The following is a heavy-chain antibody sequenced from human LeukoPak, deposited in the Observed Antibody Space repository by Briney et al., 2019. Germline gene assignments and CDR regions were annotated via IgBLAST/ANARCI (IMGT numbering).Heavy chain of an antibody. CDR3: ARDSRIVPFDY. Sequence: GASVKVSCKASGYTFTSYYMHWVRQAPGQGLEWMGIINPSSGSTSYAQNFQGRVTMTRDMSTSTVYMELSRLRSDDTAVYYCARDSRIVPFDYWGQGTLVTVSS. J-gene: IGHJ4*02. CDR1: GYTFTSYY. D-gene: IGHD2-2*01. V-gene: IGHV1-46*01. CDR2: INPSSGST.